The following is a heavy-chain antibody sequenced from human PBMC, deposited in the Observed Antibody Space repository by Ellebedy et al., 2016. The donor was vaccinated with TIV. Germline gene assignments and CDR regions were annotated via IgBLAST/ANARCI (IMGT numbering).Heavy chain of an antibody. CDR2: ISASGGST. CDR3: ARWSEDAFDI. Sequence: GESLKISXAVSGFTFSHYGMRWARQAPGKGLEWVSDISASGGSTYYAKSMRGRLTVSRDNSKNTLYLQVHSLRADDTAVYYCARWSEDAFDIWGQGTMVIVSS. J-gene: IGHJ3*02. V-gene: IGHV3-23*01. CDR1: GFTFSHYG.